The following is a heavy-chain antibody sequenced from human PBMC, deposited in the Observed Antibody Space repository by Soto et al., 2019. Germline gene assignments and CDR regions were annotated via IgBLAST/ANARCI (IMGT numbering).Heavy chain of an antibody. J-gene: IGHJ5*02. CDR1: GGSFSGYY. V-gene: IGHV4-34*01. D-gene: IGHD3-3*01. Sequence: SETLSLTCAVYGGSFSGYYWSWIRQPPGKGLEWSGEINHSGSTNYNPSLKSRVTISVDTSKNQFSLKLSSVTAADTAVYYCARGPRRLLRFLEWLPNTNWFDPWGQGTLVTVSS. CDR2: INHSGST. CDR3: ARGPRRLLRFLEWLPNTNWFDP.